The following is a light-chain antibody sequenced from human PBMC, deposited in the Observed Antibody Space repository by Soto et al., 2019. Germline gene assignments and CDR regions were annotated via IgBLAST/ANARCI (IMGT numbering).Light chain of an antibody. J-gene: IGLJ1*01. CDR3: SSYTDSSNYV. CDR2: EVS. CDR1: SSDVGGYNY. V-gene: IGLV2-14*01. Sequence: QSVLTQPASVSGSPGQSITISCTGTSSDVGGYNYVSWYQQHPGKAPKLMIYEVSNRPSGVSNRFSGSKSGNTASLTTSGLQAEDEADYYCSSYTDSSNYVFGTGTKVTVL.